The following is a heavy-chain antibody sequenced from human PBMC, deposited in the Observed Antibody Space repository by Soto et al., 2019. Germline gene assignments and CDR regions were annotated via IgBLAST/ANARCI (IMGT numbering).Heavy chain of an antibody. Sequence: EVQLLESGGGLVQPGGSLRLSCAASGFTFSSYAMNWVRQAPGKGLEWVSVISGSGGSTYYADAVKGRFTISRDNSKNTLYLHMNSLRADDTAVYYCAKRTVGWYFDLWGRGTLVTVSS. CDR3: AKRTVGWYFDL. V-gene: IGHV3-23*01. CDR1: GFTFSSYA. J-gene: IGHJ2*01. D-gene: IGHD4-17*01. CDR2: ISGSGGST.